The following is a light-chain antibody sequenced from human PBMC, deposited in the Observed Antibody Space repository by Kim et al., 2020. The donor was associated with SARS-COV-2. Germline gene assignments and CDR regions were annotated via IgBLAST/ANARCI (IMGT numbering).Light chain of an antibody. CDR1: RSDVGGYTL. CDR2: ADT. J-gene: IGLJ2*01. V-gene: IGLV2-23*01. Sequence: GQSHTLSCAGTRSDVGGYTLVSWYQQHPGEAPKVMIYADTRRPSGVSNRFSGSKSANTASLTISGLQAEDEADYYCCSYTTSDTWVFGGGTQLTVL. CDR3: CSYTTSDTWV.